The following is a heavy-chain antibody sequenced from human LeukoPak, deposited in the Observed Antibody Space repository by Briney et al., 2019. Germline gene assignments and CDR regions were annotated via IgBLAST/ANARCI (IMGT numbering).Heavy chain of an antibody. CDR2: MNPNSGNT. CDR3: AATPKAFDY. CDR1: GYTFTSSN. Sequence: ASVRDSSKAYGYTFTSSNINGVLPATGQWLEWMGWMNPNSGNTGYAQKFQGRVTMTRNTSINTAYMELSSLRSEDTAVYYCAATPKAFDYWGQGTLVTVSS. J-gene: IGHJ4*02. V-gene: IGHV1-8*01.